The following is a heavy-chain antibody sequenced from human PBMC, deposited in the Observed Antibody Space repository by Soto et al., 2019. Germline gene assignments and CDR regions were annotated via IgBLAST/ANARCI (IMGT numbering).Heavy chain of an antibody. CDR2: IKQDGSEK. V-gene: IGHV3-7*02. J-gene: IGHJ3*02. CDR3: ATDSRVDTAMARDAFDI. Sequence: GGSLRLSCAASGFTFSSYWMSWVRQAPGKGLEWVANIKQDGSEKYYVDSVKGRFTISRDNAKNSLYLQMNSLRAEDTAVYYCATDSRVDTAMARDAFDIWGQGTMVTVS. CDR1: GFTFSSYW. D-gene: IGHD5-18*01.